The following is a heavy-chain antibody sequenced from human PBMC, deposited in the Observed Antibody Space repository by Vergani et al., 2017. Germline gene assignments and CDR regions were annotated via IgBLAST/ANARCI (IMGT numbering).Heavy chain of an antibody. D-gene: IGHD2-21*01. J-gene: IGHJ4*02. Sequence: EVQLLESGGDLVQPGGSLRLSCAASGFTFNHYAMNWVRQAPGKGLEWVSGISGQNFRTHYADSVKGRFTISRDDSKNTVYLQINSLRAEDTAFYYCADLSGDDGFSPFWGQGTLVTVSS. CDR2: ISGQNFRT. CDR3: ADLSGDDGFSPF. CDR1: GFTFNHYA. V-gene: IGHV3-23*01.